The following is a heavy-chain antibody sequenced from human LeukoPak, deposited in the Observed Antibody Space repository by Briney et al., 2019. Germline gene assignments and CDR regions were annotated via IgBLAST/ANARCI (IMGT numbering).Heavy chain of an antibody. CDR1: GFTFSSYA. CDR3: ARARVRFLEWSFFDY. Sequence: PPGGSLRLSCAASGFTFSSYAMHWVRQAPGKGLEYVSAISSNGGSTYYANSVKGRFTISRDNSKNTLYLQMGSLRAEDMAVYYCARARVRFLEWSFFDYWGQGTLVTVSS. V-gene: IGHV3-64*01. CDR2: ISSNGGST. D-gene: IGHD3-3*01. J-gene: IGHJ4*02.